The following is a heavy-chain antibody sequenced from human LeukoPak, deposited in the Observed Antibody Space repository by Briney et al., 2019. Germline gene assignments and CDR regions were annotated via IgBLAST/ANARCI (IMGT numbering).Heavy chain of an antibody. D-gene: IGHD4-23*01. CDR3: ARDGNSGSGGRYYFDY. CDR1: GFTFSSYA. V-gene: IGHV3-30-3*01. CDR2: ISYDGSNK. J-gene: IGHJ4*02. Sequence: GGSLRLSCAASGFTFSSYAMHWVRQAPGKGLEWVAVISYDGSNKYYADSVKGRFTISRDNSKNTLYLQMNSLRAEDTAVYYCARDGNSGSGGRYYFDYWGQGTLVTVSS.